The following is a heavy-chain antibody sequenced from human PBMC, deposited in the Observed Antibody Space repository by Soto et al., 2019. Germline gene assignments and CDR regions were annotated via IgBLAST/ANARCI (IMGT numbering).Heavy chain of an antibody. CDR3: ARTRTRRLSYSGYGMDV. CDR2: IDWDDDK. CDR1: GFSLSTSGMC. D-gene: IGHD6-13*01. Sequence: SGPTLVNPTQTLTLTCTFSGFSLSTSGMCVSWIRQPPGKALEWLALIDWDDDKYYSTSLKTRLTISKETSKNQVVLTMTNMDPVDTATYYCARTRTRRLSYSGYGMDVWGQGTTVTVSS. J-gene: IGHJ6*02. V-gene: IGHV2-70*01.